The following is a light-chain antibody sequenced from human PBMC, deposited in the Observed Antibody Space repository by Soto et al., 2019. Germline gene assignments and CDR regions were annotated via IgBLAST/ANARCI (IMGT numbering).Light chain of an antibody. CDR2: GAS. CDR1: QSVSNNY. V-gene: IGKV3-20*01. J-gene: IGKJ5*01. Sequence: EIVLTQSPVTLSLSPGERATLSCRASQSVSNNYLAWYQQKPGQAPRLLIYGASSRATGIPDRFSGSGSGTDFTLSISRLEPEDFAVYYCQQYGSSPRTFGQGTRLEIK. CDR3: QQYGSSPRT.